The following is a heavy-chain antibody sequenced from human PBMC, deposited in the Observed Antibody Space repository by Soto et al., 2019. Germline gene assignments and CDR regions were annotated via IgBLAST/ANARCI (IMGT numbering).Heavy chain of an antibody. Sequence: QVLLVQSGAEVKKPGSSVKVTCKASGGTFSSYTISWVRQAPGQGLEYMGGIMPIFGTATYTQSFQDRVTITADESTSTVYMELRRLTSDDTAVYYCTRGVTANYMGGDAFEIWGQGTMVTVSS. J-gene: IGHJ3*02. CDR1: GGTFSSYT. V-gene: IGHV1-69*01. CDR3: TRGVTANYMGGDAFEI. CDR2: IMPIFGTA. D-gene: IGHD3-16*01.